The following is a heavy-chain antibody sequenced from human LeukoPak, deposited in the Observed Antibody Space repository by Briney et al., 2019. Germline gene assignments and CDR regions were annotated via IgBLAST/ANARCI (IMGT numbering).Heavy chain of an antibody. D-gene: IGHD2-15*01. Sequence: GGSLRLSRSPSGFTLSSFWVRWVRHPRGEGRELGGNITQGGSEKYHVAPVKGRFTISRDKANNPLDLQMNSLRAEDPAVYCCARVNSGGGGHQSRYCSGGSCYLDYWGQGTLVTVSS. V-gene: IGHV3-7*01. CDR1: GFTLSSFW. J-gene: IGHJ4*03. CDR3: ARVNSGGGGHQSRYCSGGSCYLDY. CDR2: ITQGGSEK.